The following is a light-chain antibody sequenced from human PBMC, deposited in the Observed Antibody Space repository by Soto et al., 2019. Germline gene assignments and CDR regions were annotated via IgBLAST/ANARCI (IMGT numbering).Light chain of an antibody. CDR1: SSDVGGYNY. J-gene: IGLJ1*01. CDR2: KVS. CDR3: TSPTPGSLYV. Sequence: QSALTQPASVSGSPGQSITCTGTSSDVGGYNYVSWYQQYPGRVPKLLIYKVSDRPSGISNRFSGSKSGNTASLTISGLQAEDEADYFCTSPTPGSLYVFGSGTKLTVL. V-gene: IGLV2-14*01.